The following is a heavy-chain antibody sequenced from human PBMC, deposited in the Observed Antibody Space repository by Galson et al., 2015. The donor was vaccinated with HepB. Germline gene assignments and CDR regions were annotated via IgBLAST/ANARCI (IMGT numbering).Heavy chain of an antibody. D-gene: IGHD5-18*01. CDR1: GGSFSDYF. Sequence: SETLSLTCAVYGGSFSDYFWTWIHQPPGKGLEWIGQTTHSGITNYNPSLESRVTISVDTSKNQFYLRLSSVTAADTGIYYCARVKPLWFSSLKVPHCFDYWGQGALGPVSS. J-gene: IGHJ4*02. CDR3: ARVKPLWFSSLKVPHCFDY. CDR2: TTHSGIT. V-gene: IGHV4-34*01.